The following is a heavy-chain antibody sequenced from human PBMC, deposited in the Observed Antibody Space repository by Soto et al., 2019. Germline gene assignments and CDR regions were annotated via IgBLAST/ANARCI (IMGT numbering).Heavy chain of an antibody. CDR3: ARCDFWSGYGPFDY. J-gene: IGHJ4*02. CDR1: GGTFSSYA. Sequence: QVQLVQSGAEVKTPGSSVKVSCKASGGTFSSYAISWVRQAPGQGLEWMGGIIPIFGTANYAQKFQGRVTITAEKSTSTAYMELSSLRSEDTAVYYCARCDFWSGYGPFDYWGQGTLVTVSS. D-gene: IGHD3-3*01. CDR2: IIPIFGTA. V-gene: IGHV1-69*06.